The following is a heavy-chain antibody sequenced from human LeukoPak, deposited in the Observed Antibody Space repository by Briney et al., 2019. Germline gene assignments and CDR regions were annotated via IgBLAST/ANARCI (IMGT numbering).Heavy chain of an antibody. V-gene: IGHV3-23*01. CDR1: GFTFSSYA. Sequence: GGSLRLSCAASGFTFSSYAMSWVRQAPGKGLEWVSAISGSGGSTYYADSVKGRFTISRDNSKNTLYLQMNSLRAEDTAVYYCAKDSIYGSGSYYKGTPPPDYWGQGTLVTVSS. D-gene: IGHD3-10*01. CDR3: AKDSIYGSGSYYKGTPPPDY. CDR2: ISGSGGST. J-gene: IGHJ4*02.